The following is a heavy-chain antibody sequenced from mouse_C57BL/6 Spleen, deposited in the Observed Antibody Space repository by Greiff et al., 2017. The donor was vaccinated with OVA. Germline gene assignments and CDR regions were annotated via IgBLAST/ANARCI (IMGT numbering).Heavy chain of an antibody. CDR3: TRYGSSYFDY. CDR2: IDPETGGT. CDR1: GYTFTDYE. V-gene: IGHV1-15*01. D-gene: IGHD1-1*01. J-gene: IGHJ2*01. Sequence: VKLVESGAELVRPGASVTLSCKASGYTFTDYEMHWVKQTPVHGLEWIGAIDPETGGTAYNQKFKGKAILTADKSSSTAYMELRSLTSEDSAVYYCTRYGSSYFDYWGQGTTLTVSS.